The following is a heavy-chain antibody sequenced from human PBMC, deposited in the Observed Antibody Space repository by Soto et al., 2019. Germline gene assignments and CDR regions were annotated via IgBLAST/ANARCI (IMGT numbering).Heavy chain of an antibody. D-gene: IGHD1-1*01. CDR3: ARGTSHPDY. CDR1: GXTFSSYG. Sequence: GSLRLSCAASGXTFSSYGMGWVRQAPGKGLEWVSYISSSSNTIYYADSVKGRFTISRENAKNSLYLQMNSLRDEDTAVYYCARGTSHPDYWGQGTLVTVSS. CDR2: ISSSSNTI. V-gene: IGHV3-48*02. J-gene: IGHJ4*02.